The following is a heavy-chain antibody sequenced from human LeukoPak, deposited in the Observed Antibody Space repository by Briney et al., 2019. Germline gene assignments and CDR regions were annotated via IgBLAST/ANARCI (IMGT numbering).Heavy chain of an antibody. D-gene: IGHD3-10*01. CDR2: MNPNSGNT. J-gene: IGHJ5*02. V-gene: IGHV1-8*01. Sequence: ASVKVSCKASGYTFTSYDINWVRRATGQGLEWMGWMNPNSGNTGYAQKFQGRVTMTRNTSISTAYMELSSLRSEDTAVYYCARAVFVTMVRGVISWFDPWGQGTLVTVSS. CDR3: ARAVFVTMVRGVISWFDP. CDR1: GYTFTSYD.